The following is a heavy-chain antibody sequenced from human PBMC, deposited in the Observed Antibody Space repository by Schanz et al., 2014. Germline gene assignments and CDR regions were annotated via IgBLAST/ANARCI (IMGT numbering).Heavy chain of an antibody. Sequence: EVQVLESGEGLVEAGGSLRLSCAASGFTFSNYAMGWVRHTPGKGLEWVSSITTGGNTYYRDSVKGRFIVSRDNSKNTLYLEMNRLRVDDTAVYYCGRGISRSYIDFSGQGTLITVSS. CDR3: GRGISRSYIDF. V-gene: IGHV3-23*01. CDR1: GFTFSNYA. D-gene: IGHD3-10*01. CDR2: ITTGGNT. J-gene: IGHJ4*02.